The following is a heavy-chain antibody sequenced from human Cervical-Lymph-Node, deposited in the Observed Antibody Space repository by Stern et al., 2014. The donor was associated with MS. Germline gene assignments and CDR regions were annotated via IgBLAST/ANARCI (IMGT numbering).Heavy chain of an antibody. J-gene: IGHJ4*02. CDR2: ISYDGSNK. V-gene: IGHV3-30-3*01. CDR3: ARGSPGIAVAGTEIDY. CDR1: GFTFSSYA. D-gene: IGHD6-19*01. Sequence: VQLVESGGGVVQPGRSLRLSCAASGFTFSSYAMHWVRQAPGKGLEWVAVISYDGSNKYYADSVKGRFTISRDNSKNTLYLQMNSLRAEYTAVYYCARGSPGIAVAGTEIDYWGQGTLVTVSS.